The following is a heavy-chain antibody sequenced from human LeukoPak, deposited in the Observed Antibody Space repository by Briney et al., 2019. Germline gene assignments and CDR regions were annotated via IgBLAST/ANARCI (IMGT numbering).Heavy chain of an antibody. CDR3: AKDAQRGFDYSNSLES. V-gene: IGHV3-33*06. CDR1: GFTFSHYG. Sequence: PGRSLRLSCAAAGFTFSHYGMHWVRQAPGKGLEWVAVIWSDGNNQYYAESVKGRFTISRDDSGNTVYLQMNSLRPEDTGVYYCAKDAQRGFDYSNSLESWGQGTPVTVST. J-gene: IGHJ5*01. CDR2: IWSDGNNQ. D-gene: IGHD4-11*01.